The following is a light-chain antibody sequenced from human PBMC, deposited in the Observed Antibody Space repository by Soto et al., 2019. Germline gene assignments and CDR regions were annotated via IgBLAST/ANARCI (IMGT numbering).Light chain of an antibody. CDR2: ANN. CDR1: SSNIGNNH. J-gene: IGLJ3*02. CDR3: GSWDRSLRGWV. Sequence: QSVSTQPPSVSAAPGQKVTVSCSGSSSNIGNNHVSWYQHLPGTAPKVLIYANNKRPSGIPDRFSGSKSATSATLDITGLQTGDEADYYCGSWDRSLRGWVFGGGTKLTVL. V-gene: IGLV1-51*01.